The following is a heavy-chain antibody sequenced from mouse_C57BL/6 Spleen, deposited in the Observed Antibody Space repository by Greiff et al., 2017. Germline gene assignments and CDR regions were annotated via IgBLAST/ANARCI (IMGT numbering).Heavy chain of an antibody. CDR3: ARDPFDY. Sequence: VKLQESGAELVMPGASVKLSCKASGYTFTSYWMHWVKQRPGQGLEWIGEIDPSDSYTNYNQKFKGKSTLTVDKSSSTAYMQLSSLTSEDSAVYYCARDPFDYWGQGTTLTVSS. CDR2: IDPSDSYT. V-gene: IGHV1-69*01. J-gene: IGHJ2*01. CDR1: GYTFTSYW.